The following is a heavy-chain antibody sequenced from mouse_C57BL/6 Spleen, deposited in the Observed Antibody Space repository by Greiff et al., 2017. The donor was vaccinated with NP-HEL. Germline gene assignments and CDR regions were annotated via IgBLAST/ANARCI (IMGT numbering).Heavy chain of an antibody. D-gene: IGHD4-1*01. CDR3: ARGSGTGMDY. Sequence: QVQLKQPGAELVRPGTSVKLSCKASGYTFTSYWMHWVKQRPGQGLEWIGVIDPSDSYTNYNQKFKGKATLTVDTSSSTAYMQLSSLTSEDSAVYYCARGSGTGMDYWGQGTSVTVSS. J-gene: IGHJ4*01. CDR2: IDPSDSYT. CDR1: GYTFTSYW. V-gene: IGHV1-59*01.